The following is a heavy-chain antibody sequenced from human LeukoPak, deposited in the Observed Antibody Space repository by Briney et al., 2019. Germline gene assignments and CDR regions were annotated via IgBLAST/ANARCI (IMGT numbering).Heavy chain of an antibody. D-gene: IGHD5-12*01. V-gene: IGHV3-53*04. Sequence: GGSLRLSCAASGFAVTDNYISWVRQAPGKGPEWVSIIYSGGDTNFADSVKGRFAISRHSSKNTLYLQMNSLRAEDTAVYYCARGGFSGYDREAFDIWGQGTLITVSS. CDR2: IYSGGDT. CDR1: GFAVTDNY. J-gene: IGHJ3*02. CDR3: ARGGFSGYDREAFDI.